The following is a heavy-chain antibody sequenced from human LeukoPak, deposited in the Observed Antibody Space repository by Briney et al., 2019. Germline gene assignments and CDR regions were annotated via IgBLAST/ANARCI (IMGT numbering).Heavy chain of an antibody. J-gene: IGHJ4*02. D-gene: IGHD3-22*01. CDR2: ISAYNGNT. V-gene: IGHV1-18*01. CDR3: ARDDDSSGYYLSTPGY. Sequence: ASVKVSCKASGYTFTSYGISWVRQAPGQGLEWMGWISAYNGNTNYAQKLQGRVTMTTDTSTSTAYMELRSLRSDDTAVYYCARDDDSSGYYLSTPGYWGQGTLVTVSS. CDR1: GYTFTSYG.